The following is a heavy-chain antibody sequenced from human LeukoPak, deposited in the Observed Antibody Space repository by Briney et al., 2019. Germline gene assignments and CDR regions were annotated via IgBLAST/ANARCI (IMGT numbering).Heavy chain of an antibody. CDR1: GDSISSYY. V-gene: IGHV4-59*01. CDR3: AREGASRIWYDP. CDR2: IYSSGTT. D-gene: IGHD3-3*02. J-gene: IGHJ5*02. Sequence: PSETLSLTCTFSGDSISSYYCTWVRQPPGKGLEWIGFIYSSGTTNYNPSLKSRVSISVDTSKNQFSLNVSSVTAADTAVYYCAREGASRIWYDPWGQGTLVTVSS.